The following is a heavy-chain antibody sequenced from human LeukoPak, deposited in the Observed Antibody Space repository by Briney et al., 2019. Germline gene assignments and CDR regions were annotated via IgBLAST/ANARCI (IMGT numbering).Heavy chain of an antibody. Sequence: PGGSLRLSCAASGFTFSTYAMSWVRQAPGKGLQWVAFIGAEGDTYYAEPVKGRFTVSRDNSRNTIYLHLNSLTGDDTATYYCVKSATVTTPRGRFDVWGQGTMVTVSS. V-gene: IGHV3-23*01. J-gene: IGHJ3*01. D-gene: IGHD4-17*01. CDR3: VKSATVTTPRGRFDV. CDR1: GFTFSTYA. CDR2: IGAEGDT.